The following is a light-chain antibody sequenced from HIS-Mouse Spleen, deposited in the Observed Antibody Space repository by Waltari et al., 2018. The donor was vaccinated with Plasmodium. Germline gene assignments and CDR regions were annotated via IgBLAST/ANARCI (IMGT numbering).Light chain of an antibody. J-gene: IGKJ1*01. Sequence: DIQMTQSPSSLSASVGDRVTITCRASQSISSYLNWYQQKPGKAPKLLIYAASSLQSGVPSRFSGSGSGTEFTLTISSLQTEDFATYYCQQNYNTWTFGQGTKVEIK. CDR1: QSISSY. CDR2: AAS. V-gene: IGKV1-39*01. CDR3: QQNYNTWT.